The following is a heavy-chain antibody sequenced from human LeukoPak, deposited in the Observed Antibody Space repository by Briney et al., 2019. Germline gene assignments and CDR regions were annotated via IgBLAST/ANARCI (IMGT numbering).Heavy chain of an antibody. D-gene: IGHD6-19*01. Sequence: GGSLRLSCAASGFTFSSYEMNWVRQAPGRGLEWVSRMDADGSNTHYVDSVKGRFTISRDNAKNTLYLQMNSLRVEDTAVYYCVRGGWYLYDALDIWGQGTLVTVSS. CDR2: MDADGSNT. CDR1: GFTFSSYE. V-gene: IGHV3-74*01. CDR3: VRGGWYLYDALDI. J-gene: IGHJ3*02.